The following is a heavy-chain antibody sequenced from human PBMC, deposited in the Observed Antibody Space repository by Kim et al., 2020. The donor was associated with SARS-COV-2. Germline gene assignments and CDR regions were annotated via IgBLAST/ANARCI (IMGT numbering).Heavy chain of an antibody. D-gene: IGHD3-3*01. CDR3: ARMYYDFWSGYPPRVYYGMDV. Sequence: FTISRDNAKNTLYLQMNSLRAEDTAVYYCARMYYDFWSGYPPRVYYGMDVWGQGTTVTVSS. V-gene: IGHV3-74*01. J-gene: IGHJ6*02.